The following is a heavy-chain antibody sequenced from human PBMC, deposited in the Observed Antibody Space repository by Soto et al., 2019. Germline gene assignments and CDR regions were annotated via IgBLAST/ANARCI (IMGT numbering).Heavy chain of an antibody. Sequence: GSGPTLVNPTQTLTLTCTFSGFSLSTSGMCVSWIRQPPGKALEWLARIDWDDDKYYSTSLKTRLTISKDTSKNQVVLTMTNMDPVDTATYYCARLGSGGSCYSPNGMDVWGQGTTVTVSS. D-gene: IGHD2-15*01. CDR1: GFSLSTSGMC. V-gene: IGHV2-70*11. CDR2: IDWDDDK. J-gene: IGHJ6*02. CDR3: ARLGSGGSCYSPNGMDV.